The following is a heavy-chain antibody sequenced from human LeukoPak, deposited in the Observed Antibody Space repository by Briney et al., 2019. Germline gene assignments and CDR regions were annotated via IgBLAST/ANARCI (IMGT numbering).Heavy chain of an antibody. CDR2: IYASGST. Sequence: PSETLSLTCTVSSGSMSGNYYWSWIRQPAGKGLEWIGRIYASGSTNYDPSLKSRVTISVDKSNNQFSLMVTSVTAADTAVYYCARGKQNAVDYWGQGILATVSS. CDR1: SGSMSGNYY. J-gene: IGHJ4*02. CDR3: ARGKQNAVDY. V-gene: IGHV4-4*07. D-gene: IGHD1-1*01.